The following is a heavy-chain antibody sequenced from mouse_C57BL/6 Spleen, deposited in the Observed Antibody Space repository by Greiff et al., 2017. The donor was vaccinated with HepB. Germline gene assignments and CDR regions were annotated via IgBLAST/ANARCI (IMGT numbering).Heavy chain of an antibody. CDR1: GYTFTDYE. J-gene: IGHJ2*01. D-gene: IGHD1-1*01. CDR3: TRKVVAFDY. CDR2: IDPETGGT. Sequence: VQLQESGAELVRPGASVTLSCKASGYTFTDYEMHWVKQTPVHGLEWIGAIDPETGGTAYNQKFKGKAILTADKSSSTAYMELRSLTSEDSAVYYCTRKVVAFDYWGQGTTLTVSS. V-gene: IGHV1-15*01.